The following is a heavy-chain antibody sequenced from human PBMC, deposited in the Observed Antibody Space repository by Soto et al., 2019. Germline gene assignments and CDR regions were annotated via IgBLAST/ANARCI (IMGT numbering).Heavy chain of an antibody. CDR2: MYYSGNA. CDR3: ARARTFYSDSSGFWSFDP. V-gene: IGHV4-31*03. CDR1: GGSINSGGYY. J-gene: IGHJ2*01. Sequence: QVQLQESGPGLVKPSQTLSLTCTVSGGSINSGGYYWSWIRQHPGKGLEWIGNMYYSGNAYYNPSLKSRITISVDTSTNQLSLKLRSVTAADTAVYYCARARTFYSDSSGFWSFDPWGRGTLVTVSS. D-gene: IGHD3-22*01.